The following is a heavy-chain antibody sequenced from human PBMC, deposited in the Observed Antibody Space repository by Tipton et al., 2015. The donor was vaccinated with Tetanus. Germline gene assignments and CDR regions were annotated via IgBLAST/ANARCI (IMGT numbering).Heavy chain of an antibody. CDR1: GGSIDSGDYS. Sequence: TLSLTCAVSGGSIDSGDYSWSWIRQPPGKGLEWIGNIYQSGKIYYKASLRSRLTISIDKSKNQFSLKLGSVTAADTAVYYCACNPNIAAAGTGEDSGWFDPWGQGTLVTVSS. D-gene: IGHD6-13*01. CDR3: ACNPNIAAAGTGEDSGWFDP. J-gene: IGHJ5*02. V-gene: IGHV4-30-2*02. CDR2: IYQSGKI.